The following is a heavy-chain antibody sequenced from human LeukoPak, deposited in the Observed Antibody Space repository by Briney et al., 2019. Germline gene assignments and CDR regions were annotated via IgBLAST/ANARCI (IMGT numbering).Heavy chain of an antibody. CDR2: ISAYNGST. J-gene: IGHJ4*02. CDR1: GYTFTSYG. V-gene: IGHV1-18*01. CDR3: ARSLSPYCGSGSLFDY. Sequence: ASVKVSCKASGYTFTSYGISWVRQAPGQGLEWMGWISAYNGSTNYAQKLQGRVTMTTDTSTSTAYMELRSLRSDDTAVYYCARSLSPYCGSGSLFDYWGQGTLVTVSS. D-gene: IGHD3-10*01.